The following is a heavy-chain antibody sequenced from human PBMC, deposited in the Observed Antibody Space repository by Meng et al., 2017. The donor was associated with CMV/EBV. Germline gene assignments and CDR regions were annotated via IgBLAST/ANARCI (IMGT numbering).Heavy chain of an antibody. Sequence: QLRLQQWGPGLLKPSGTLSLTCAVSGGSFSGYYWSWIRQPPGKGLEWIGEINHSGSTNYNPSLKSRVTISVDTSKNQFSLKLSSVTAADTAVYYCARAKIMYYYDSSGYYYDYWGQGTLVTVSS. D-gene: IGHD3-22*01. V-gene: IGHV4-34*01. CDR3: ARAKIMYYYDSSGYYYDY. CDR1: GGSFSGYY. J-gene: IGHJ4*02. CDR2: INHSGST.